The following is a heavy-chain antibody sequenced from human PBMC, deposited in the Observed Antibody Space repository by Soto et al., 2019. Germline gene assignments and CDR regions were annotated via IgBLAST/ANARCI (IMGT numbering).Heavy chain of an antibody. CDR1: GFTFSSYG. CDR2: ISYDGSNK. CDR3: AKAGLYGDYPDY. Sequence: QVQLVESGGGVVQPGRSLRLSCAASGFTFSSYGMHWVRQAPGKGLEWVAVISYDGSNKYYADSVKGRFTISRDNSKNALYLQMNSLRAEDTAVYYCAKAGLYGDYPDYWGQGTLVTVSS. V-gene: IGHV3-30*18. J-gene: IGHJ4*02. D-gene: IGHD4-17*01.